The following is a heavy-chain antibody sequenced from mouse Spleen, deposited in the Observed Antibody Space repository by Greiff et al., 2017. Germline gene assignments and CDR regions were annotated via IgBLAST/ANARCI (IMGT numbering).Heavy chain of an antibody. J-gene: IGHJ3*01. CDR1: GFSLTSYG. CDR2: IWSGGST. Sequence: VQLQESGPGLVQPSQSLSITCTVSGFSLTSYGVHWVRQSPGKGLEWLGVIWSGGSTDYNAAFISRLSISKDNSKSQVFFKMNSLQADDTAIYYCARGDEGFAYWGQGTLVTVSA. CDR3: ARGDEGFAY. V-gene: IGHV2-2*01. D-gene: IGHD3-3*01.